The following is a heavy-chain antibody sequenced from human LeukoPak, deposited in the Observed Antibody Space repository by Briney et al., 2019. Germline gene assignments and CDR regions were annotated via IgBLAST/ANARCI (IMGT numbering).Heavy chain of an antibody. D-gene: IGHD6-13*01. V-gene: IGHV3-30*02. CDR2: IRYDGSNK. CDR1: GFTFSSYG. Sequence: GGSLRLSCAASGFTFSSYGMHWVRQAPGKGLERVAFIRYDGSNKYYADSVKGRFTISRDNSKNTLYLQMNSLRAEDTAVYYCAKDPSIAAAGTQDYWGQGTLVTVSS. J-gene: IGHJ4*02. CDR3: AKDPSIAAAGTQDY.